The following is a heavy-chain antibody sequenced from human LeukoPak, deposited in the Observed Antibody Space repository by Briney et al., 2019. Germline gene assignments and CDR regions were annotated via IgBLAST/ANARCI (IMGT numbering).Heavy chain of an antibody. V-gene: IGHV3-21*04. Sequence: GGSLRLSCAASGFTFFNYHMNWVRQAPGKGLEWVASISTSSSQIYYADSVKGRVTISRGNAKNPLYLQMNSLRAEDMALYYCAKDGRVRGVITGAFDIWGQGTMVTVSS. J-gene: IGHJ3*02. CDR3: AKDGRVRGVITGAFDI. D-gene: IGHD3-10*01. CDR1: GFTFFNYH. CDR2: ISTSSSQI.